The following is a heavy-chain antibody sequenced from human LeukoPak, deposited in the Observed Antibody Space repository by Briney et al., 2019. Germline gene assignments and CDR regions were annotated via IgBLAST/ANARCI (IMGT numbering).Heavy chain of an antibody. D-gene: IGHD1-1*01. CDR1: GFSTSSGYY. J-gene: IGHJ4*02. CDR2: IHPSGTM. CDR3: AREAERRVVN. Sequence: SETLSLTCVVSGFSTSSGYYWGWIRQPPGKGLEWIGNIHPSGTMFHNPSLNSRVTMSIDTSKNQFSLKLSSVTAADTAVYYCAREAERRVVNWGQGTLVTVSS. V-gene: IGHV4-38-2*02.